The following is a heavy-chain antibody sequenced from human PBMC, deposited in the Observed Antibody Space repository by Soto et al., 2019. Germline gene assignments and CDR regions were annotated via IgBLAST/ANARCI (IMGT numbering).Heavy chain of an antibody. Sequence: SETLSLTCAVHNGSLSGNIWNWIRQPPGKGLEWIGEINHIGSINYNPSLRSRVTISVDRSRNQFSLKLTSMTAADTAVYYCARVIPGVEAWFDPWGQGTLVTVSS. D-gene: IGHD2-2*01. CDR1: NGSLSGNI. V-gene: IGHV4-34*01. J-gene: IGHJ5*02. CDR2: INHIGSI. CDR3: ARVIPGVEAWFDP.